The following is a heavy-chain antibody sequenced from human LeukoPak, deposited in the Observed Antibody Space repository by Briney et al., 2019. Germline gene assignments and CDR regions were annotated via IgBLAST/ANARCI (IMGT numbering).Heavy chain of an antibody. CDR3: ALLHEPYRDV. CDR2: ISWNSNSI. J-gene: IGHJ6*03. V-gene: IGHV3-9*01. Sequence: GGSLRLSCAASGFTFDDYVMHWVRQAPGKGLEWVSGISWNSNSIGYADSVKGRFTISRDNAKNSLYLQMNSLRPEDTALYYCALLHEPYRDVWGKGTAVSVS. CDR1: GFTFDDYV.